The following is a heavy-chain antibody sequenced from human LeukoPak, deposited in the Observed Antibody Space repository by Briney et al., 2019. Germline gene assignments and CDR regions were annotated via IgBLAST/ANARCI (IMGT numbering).Heavy chain of an antibody. CDR3: ATAEYYYDSSGPENYFDY. D-gene: IGHD3-22*01. Sequence: ASVKVSCKVSGYTLTELSMHWVRQAPGKGLEWMGGFDPEDGETIYAQKFQGRVTMTEDTSTDTAYMELSSLRSEDTAVYYCATAEYYYDSSGPENYFDYWGRGTLVTVSS. V-gene: IGHV1-24*01. J-gene: IGHJ4*02. CDR2: FDPEDGET. CDR1: GYTLTELS.